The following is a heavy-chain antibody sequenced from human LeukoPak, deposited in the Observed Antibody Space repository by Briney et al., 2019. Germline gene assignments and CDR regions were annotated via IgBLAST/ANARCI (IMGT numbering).Heavy chain of an antibody. Sequence: GRSLRLSCTASGFTFCDYAMSWVRQAPGKGLEWVGFIRKKGFGGTTEYAASVKGRFTISRDDSNSIAYLQMNSLKTGDSAVYYCTRANCINGLCYHFDYWGQGTLVTVSS. V-gene: IGHV3-49*04. CDR1: GFTFCDYA. CDR3: TRANCINGLCYHFDY. J-gene: IGHJ4*02. CDR2: IRKKGFGGTT. D-gene: IGHD2-8*01.